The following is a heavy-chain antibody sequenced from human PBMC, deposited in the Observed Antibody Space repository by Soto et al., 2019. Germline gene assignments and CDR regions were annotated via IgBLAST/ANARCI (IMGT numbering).Heavy chain of an antibody. J-gene: IGHJ4*02. CDR3: AKRPRALLTFDY. V-gene: IGHV3-23*04. CDR1: GFIFSNYV. Sequence: EVQLVDSGGGLVQPGGSLRLSCAASGFIFSNYVMSWVRQAPGKGLEGVSSISDSVGTSYYADSVKGRFTISRDNSKNTLYLQMNSLRAEDTAIYYCAKRPRALLTFDYWGQGTLVTVSS. CDR2: ISDSVGTS. D-gene: IGHD1-26*01.